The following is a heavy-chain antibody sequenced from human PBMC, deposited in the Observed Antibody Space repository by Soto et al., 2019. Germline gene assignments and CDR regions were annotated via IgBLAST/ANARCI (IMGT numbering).Heavy chain of an antibody. CDR3: ARVARITMVRGISPDYYYMDV. CDR2: IYYSGST. CDR1: GGSISSYY. J-gene: IGHJ6*03. V-gene: IGHV4-59*01. Sequence: SETLSLTCTVSGGSISSYYWSWIRQPPGKGLEWIGYIYYSGSTNYNPSLKSRVTISVDTSKNQFSLKLSSVTAADTAVYYCARVARITMVRGISPDYYYMDVWGKATTVTVSS. D-gene: IGHD3-10*01.